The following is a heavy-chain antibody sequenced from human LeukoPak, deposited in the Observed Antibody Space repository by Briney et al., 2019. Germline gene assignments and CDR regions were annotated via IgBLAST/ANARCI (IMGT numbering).Heavy chain of an antibody. CDR2: FDPDDGET. V-gene: IGHV1-24*01. Sequence: ASVKVSCKVSGYTLTELSMHWVRQAPGKGLEWMGGFDPDDGETIYAQKFQGRVTMTEDTSTDTAYMELSSLRSEDTAVYYCATGGVDTAMVTGVYWGQGTLVTVSS. J-gene: IGHJ4*02. D-gene: IGHD5-18*01. CDR1: GYTLTELS. CDR3: ATGGVDTAMVTGVY.